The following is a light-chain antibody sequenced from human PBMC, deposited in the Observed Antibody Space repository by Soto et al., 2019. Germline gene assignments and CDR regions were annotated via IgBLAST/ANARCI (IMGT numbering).Light chain of an antibody. J-gene: IGKJ1*01. CDR1: QTISSW. CDR3: QHYNSYSEA. CDR2: KAS. Sequence: DIQMTQSHSTLSGSVGDRVTITCRASQTISSWLAWYQQKRGKAPKLLIYKASTLKSEVTSRFSGRGSGTEFPLTISSLQPDDFAPYYCQHYNSYSEAFGQGTKVELK. V-gene: IGKV1-5*03.